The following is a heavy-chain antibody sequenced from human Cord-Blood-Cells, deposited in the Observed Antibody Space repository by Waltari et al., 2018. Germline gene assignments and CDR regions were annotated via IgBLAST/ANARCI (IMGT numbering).Heavy chain of an antibody. CDR3: ATTHPVREMRSLAFDI. J-gene: IGHJ3*02. CDR1: GYTLTELS. Sequence: QVQLVQSGAEVKKPGASVKVSCKVSGYTLTELSMHWVRQAPGKGLEWMGGFEPEDGETIYAQKFQGRVTMTEDTSTDTAYMELSSLRSEDTAVYYCATTHPVREMRSLAFDIWGQGTMVTVSS. D-gene: IGHD3-16*01. V-gene: IGHV1-24*01. CDR2: FEPEDGET.